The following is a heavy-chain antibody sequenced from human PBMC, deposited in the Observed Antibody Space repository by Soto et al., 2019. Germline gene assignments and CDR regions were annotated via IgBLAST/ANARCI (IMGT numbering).Heavy chain of an antibody. CDR1: GGTFSSYA. V-gene: IGHV1-69*13. D-gene: IGHD2-21*02. J-gene: IGHJ6*02. CDR2: IIPILGTA. Sequence: SVKVSCKASGGTFSSYAISWVRQAPGQGLEWMGGIIPILGTANYAQKFQGRVTITADESTSTAYMELSSLRSEDTAVYYCARGGYCGGDCYSFYYYYGMDVWGQGTTVTVSS. CDR3: ARGGYCGGDCYSFYYYYGMDV.